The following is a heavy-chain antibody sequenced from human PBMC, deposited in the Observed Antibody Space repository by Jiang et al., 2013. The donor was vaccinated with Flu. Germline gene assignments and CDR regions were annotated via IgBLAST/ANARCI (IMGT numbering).Heavy chain of an antibody. J-gene: IGHJ4*02. Sequence: SGYTFTSYYMHWVRQAPGQGLEWMGIINPSGGSTSYAQKFQGRVTMTRDTSTSTVYMELSSLRSEDTAVYYCARSPTFIAVAGTPHFDYWGQGTLVTVSS. CDR1: GYTFTSYY. D-gene: IGHD6-19*01. V-gene: IGHV1-46*01. CDR3: ARSPTFIAVAGTPHFDY. CDR2: INPSGGST.